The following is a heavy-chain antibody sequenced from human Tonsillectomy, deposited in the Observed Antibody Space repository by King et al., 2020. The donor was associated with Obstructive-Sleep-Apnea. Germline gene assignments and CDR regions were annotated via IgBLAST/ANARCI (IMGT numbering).Heavy chain of an antibody. D-gene: IGHD3-22*01. Sequence: QLVQSGAEVKKPGESLRISCVGSGYSFTSSWITWWRQMPGKALEWRGRIDSSDSYTNYSPSFQGHVPLSADKSVSTAYLPWSSLKASDTAMYYCAGLNYDSSGYYRLFDYWGQGTLVTVSS. CDR2: IDSSDSYT. J-gene: IGHJ4*02. CDR3: AGLNYDSSGYYRLFDY. V-gene: IGHV5-10-1*01. CDR1: GYSFTSSW.